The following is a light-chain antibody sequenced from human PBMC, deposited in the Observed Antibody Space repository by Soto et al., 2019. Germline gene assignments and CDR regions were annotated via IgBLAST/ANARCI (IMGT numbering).Light chain of an antibody. CDR2: DVN. V-gene: IGLV2-11*01. Sequence: QSALTQPRSVSGSPGQSVTLSCTGTSSDVGGYHYVSWYQHHPGKAPKIIIYDVNKRPSGVPDRFSGSKSGNTASLTISGLQTEDEADYYCCSYAGSYNLVFGGGTKVTV. CDR1: SSDVGGYHY. J-gene: IGLJ2*01. CDR3: CSYAGSYNLV.